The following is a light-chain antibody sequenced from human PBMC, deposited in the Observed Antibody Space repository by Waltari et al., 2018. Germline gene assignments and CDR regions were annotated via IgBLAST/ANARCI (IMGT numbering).Light chain of an antibody. CDR3: SSYAGSKGV. J-gene: IGLJ1*01. CDR2: EVS. CDR1: SSNVRGYHY. V-gene: IGLV2-8*01. Sequence: QSALTQPPSAYGSPGQLVTIPRTGTSSNVRGYHYVSGYQQHPGKAPKLMIYEVSKRPSGVPYRFSGSKSGNTASLTVSGLQAEDEADYYCSSYAGSKGVFGTGTKVTVL.